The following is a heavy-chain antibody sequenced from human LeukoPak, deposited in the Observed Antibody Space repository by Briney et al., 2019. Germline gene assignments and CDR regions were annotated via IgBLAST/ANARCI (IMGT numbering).Heavy chain of an antibody. J-gene: IGHJ4*02. CDR2: IKQDGSEK. Sequence: GGSLRLSCAASGLTLSSYWMSWVRQAPGKGLEWVTNIKQDGSEKYYVDSVKGRFTISRDNAKNSLYLQMNSLRAEDTAVYYCASGGDDYGDPTGGYYFDYWGQGTLVTVSS. CDR3: ASGGDDYGDPTGGYYFDY. CDR1: GLTLSSYW. V-gene: IGHV3-7*03. D-gene: IGHD4-17*01.